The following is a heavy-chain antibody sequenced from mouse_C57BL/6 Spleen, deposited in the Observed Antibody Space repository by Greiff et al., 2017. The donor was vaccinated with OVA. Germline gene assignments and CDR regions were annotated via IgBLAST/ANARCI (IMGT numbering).Heavy chain of an antibody. CDR3: VRSAQAFFAY. J-gene: IGHJ3*01. Sequence: EVQLVESGGGLVQPKGSLKLSCAASGFSFNTYAMNWVRQAPGKGLEWVARIRSKSNNYATYYADSVKDRFTISRDDSESMLYLQMNNLKTEDTAMYYCVRSAQAFFAYWGQGTLVTVSA. CDR1: GFSFNTYA. V-gene: IGHV10-1*01. D-gene: IGHD3-2*02. CDR2: IRSKSNNYAT.